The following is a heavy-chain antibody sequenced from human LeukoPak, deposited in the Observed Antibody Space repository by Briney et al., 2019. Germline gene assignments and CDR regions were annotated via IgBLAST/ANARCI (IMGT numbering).Heavy chain of an antibody. J-gene: IGHJ2*01. CDR3: ARGGITIFGVVITNWYFDL. CDR1: GGSFSGYY. CDR2: INHSGST. V-gene: IGHV4-34*01. Sequence: NPSETLSLTCAVYGGSFSGYYWSWIRQPPGKGLEWIGEINHSGSTNYNPSLKSRVTISVDTSKDQFSLKLSSVTAADTAVYYCARGGITIFGVVITNWYFDLWGRGTLVTVSS. D-gene: IGHD3-3*01.